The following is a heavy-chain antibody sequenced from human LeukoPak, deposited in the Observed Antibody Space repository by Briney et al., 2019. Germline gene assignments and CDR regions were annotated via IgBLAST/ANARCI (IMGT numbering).Heavy chain of an antibody. D-gene: IGHD2-2*01. CDR1: GFTFSSYW. CDR2: VNADGSAT. V-gene: IGHV3-74*01. J-gene: IGHJ4*02. Sequence: GGSLRLPCAASGFTFSSYWMHWVRQAPGKGLVWVSRVNADGSATHYADSVKGRFTISRNNAENTVHLQMNSLRAEDTAVYYCTRASWDLAFDYWGQGILVSVSS. CDR3: TRASWDLAFDY.